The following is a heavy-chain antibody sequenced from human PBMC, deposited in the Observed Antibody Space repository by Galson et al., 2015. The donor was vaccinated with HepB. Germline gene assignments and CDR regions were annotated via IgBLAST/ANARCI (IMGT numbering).Heavy chain of an antibody. V-gene: IGHV3-74*01. CDR3: ARDRSSSWTYYYGMDV. Sequence: SLRLSCAASGFTFSRYWMSWVRQAPGKGLVWVSRINSDGSTTRYADSVKGRFTISRDNAKNTLYLQMNSLRAEDTAVYYCARDRSSSWTYYYGMDVWGQGTTVTVSS. J-gene: IGHJ6*02. D-gene: IGHD6-13*01. CDR1: GFTFSRYW. CDR2: INSDGSTT.